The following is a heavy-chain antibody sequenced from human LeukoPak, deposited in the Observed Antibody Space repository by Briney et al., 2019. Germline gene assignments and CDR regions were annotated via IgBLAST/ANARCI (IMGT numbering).Heavy chain of an antibody. CDR2: IYYSGST. CDR3: AVSGYYYRYFQH. CDR1: GGSISSYD. Sequence: PSETLSLTCTVSGGSISSYDWGWIRQPPGKGLEWIGSIYYSGSTYYNLSLKSRVTISVDTSKNQFSLKLSSVTAADTAVYYCAVSGYYYRYFQHWGQGTLVTVSS. J-gene: IGHJ1*01. D-gene: IGHD3-22*01. V-gene: IGHV4-39*07.